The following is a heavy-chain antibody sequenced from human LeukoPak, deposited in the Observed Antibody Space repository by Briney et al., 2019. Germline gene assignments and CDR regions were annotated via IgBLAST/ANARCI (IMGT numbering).Heavy chain of an antibody. CDR3: ARVGYYGMDV. V-gene: IGHV4-39*07. CDR1: GGSISSSSYY. Sequence: SETLSLTCTVSGGSISSSSYYWGWIRQPPGKGLEWIGSIYYSGSTYYNPSLKSRVTISVDTSKNQFSLKLSSVTAADTAVYYCARVGYYGMDVWGQGTTVTVSS. J-gene: IGHJ6*02. CDR2: IYYSGST.